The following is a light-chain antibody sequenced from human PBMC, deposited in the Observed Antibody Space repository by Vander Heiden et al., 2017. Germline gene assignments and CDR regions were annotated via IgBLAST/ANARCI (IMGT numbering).Light chain of an antibody. V-gene: IGKV1-8*01. CDR2: AAS. Sequence: PSSLSASTGDRVTITCRASQGISSYLAWYQQKPGKAPKLLIYAASTLQSGVPSRFSGSGSGTDFTLTISCLQSEDFATYYCQQCYSYPLTFGGGTKVEIK. CDR1: QGISSY. J-gene: IGKJ4*01. CDR3: QQCYSYPLT.